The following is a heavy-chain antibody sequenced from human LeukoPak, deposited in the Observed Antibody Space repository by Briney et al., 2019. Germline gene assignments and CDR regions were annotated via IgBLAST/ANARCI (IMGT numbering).Heavy chain of an antibody. CDR1: GGSISSYY. CDR3: ARDVLEWTSGYYYGMDV. J-gene: IGHJ6*02. Sequence: LETLSLTCTVSGGSISSYYWSWIRQPPGKGLEWIGYIYYSGSTNYNPSLKSRVTISVDTSKNQFSLKLSSVTAADTAVYYCARDVLEWTSGYYYGMDVWGQGTTVTVSS. V-gene: IGHV4-59*01. CDR2: IYYSGST. D-gene: IGHD3-3*01.